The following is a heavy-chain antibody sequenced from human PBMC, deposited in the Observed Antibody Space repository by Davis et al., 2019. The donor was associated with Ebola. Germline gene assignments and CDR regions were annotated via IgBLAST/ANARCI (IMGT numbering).Heavy chain of an antibody. CDR3: TSGSGINDY. J-gene: IGHJ4*02. CDR2: IRSKANSYAT. CDR1: GFTFSGSA. V-gene: IGHV3-73*01. D-gene: IGHD3-10*01. Sequence: GGSLRLSCAASGFTFSGSAMHWVRQASGKGLEWVGRIRSKANSYATAYAASVKGRFIISRDDSKNTAYLQMNSLKTEDTAVYYCTSGSGINDYWGQGTLDTVSS.